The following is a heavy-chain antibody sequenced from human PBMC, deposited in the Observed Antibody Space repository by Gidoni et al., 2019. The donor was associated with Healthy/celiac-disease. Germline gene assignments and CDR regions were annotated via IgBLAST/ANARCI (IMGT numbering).Heavy chain of an antibody. Sequence: QVQLVQSGAEVKKPGASVKVSCKASGYTFTSYGISWVRQAPGQGLEWMGWISAYNGNTNDAQKLQGRVTMTTDTSTSTAYMELRSLRSDDTAVYYCARERIAAAGTLWRDVDGYWGQGTLVTVSS. CDR2: ISAYNGNT. D-gene: IGHD6-13*01. J-gene: IGHJ4*02. CDR1: GYTFTSYG. CDR3: ARERIAAAGTLWRDVDGY. V-gene: IGHV1-18*01.